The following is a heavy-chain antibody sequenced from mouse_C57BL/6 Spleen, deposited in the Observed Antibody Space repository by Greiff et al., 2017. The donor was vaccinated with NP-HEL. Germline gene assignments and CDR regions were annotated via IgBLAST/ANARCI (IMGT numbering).Heavy chain of an antibody. J-gene: IGHJ4*01. V-gene: IGHV1-74*01. CDR1: GYTFTSYW. CDR3: AIRTHYGPYAMDY. D-gene: IGHD1-1*02. Sequence: QVQLQQPGAELVKPGASVKVSCKASGYTFTSYWMHWVKQRPGQGLEWIGRIHPSDSDTNYNQTFKGKATLTVDKSSSTAYMQLSRLTSEDSAVDDCAIRTHYGPYAMDYWGQGTSVTVSS. CDR2: IHPSDSDT.